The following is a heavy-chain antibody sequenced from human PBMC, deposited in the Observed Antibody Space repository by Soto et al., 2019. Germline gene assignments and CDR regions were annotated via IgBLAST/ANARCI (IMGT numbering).Heavy chain of an antibody. CDR1: GCTVTGDY. CDR2: INPNSGGT. J-gene: IGHJ6*02. Sequence: VKASCTASGCTVTGDYMHWVGHAGGQGHEWMGWINPNSGGTNYAQKFQGWVTMTRDTSISTAYMELSRLRSDDTAVYYCARDLGLSSYGMDVWGQGTTVTVSS. D-gene: IGHD3-16*01. CDR3: ARDLGLSSYGMDV. V-gene: IGHV1-2*04.